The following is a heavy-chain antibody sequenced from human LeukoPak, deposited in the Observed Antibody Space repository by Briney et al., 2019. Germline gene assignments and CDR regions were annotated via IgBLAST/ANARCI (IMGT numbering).Heavy chain of an antibody. V-gene: IGHV3-74*01. CDR2: INSDGSST. Sequence: GGSLRLSCAASGFTFSSYWMHGVRQAPGKGLVWVSRINSDGSSTSYADSVKGRFTISRDNAKNTLYLQMNSLRAEDTAVYYCARDLDYDSSGPYGGYWGQGTLVTVSS. CDR1: GFTFSSYW. J-gene: IGHJ4*02. D-gene: IGHD3-22*01. CDR3: ARDLDYDSSGPYGGY.